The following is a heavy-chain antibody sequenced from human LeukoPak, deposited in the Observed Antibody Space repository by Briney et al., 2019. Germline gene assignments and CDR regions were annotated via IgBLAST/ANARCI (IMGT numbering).Heavy chain of an antibody. J-gene: IGHJ3*01. D-gene: IGHD3-3*01. CDR3: TRETGANYDPGAFDV. CDR2: INPKSGGT. CDR1: GYSFTAYY. Sequence: ASVKVSCKASGYSFTAYYIHWVRPAPGQGLEWMGWINPKSGGTDSAEKFGGRVTMSRDTSLRTSYLEVRRLKSDDTAVYYCTRETGANYDPGAFDVWGQGTMVTVSS. V-gene: IGHV1-2*02.